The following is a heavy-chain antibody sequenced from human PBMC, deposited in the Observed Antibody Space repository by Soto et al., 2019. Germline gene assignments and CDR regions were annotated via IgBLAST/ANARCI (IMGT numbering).Heavy chain of an antibody. CDR1: GFTFSSHW. V-gene: IGHV3-23*01. D-gene: IGHD3-22*01. J-gene: IGHJ5*02. CDR3: AKDEYYYDSSGYPLNWFDP. Sequence: GGSLRLSCVASGFTFSSHWIYWVRQAPGKGLVWVSRTNTGGSTYYADSVKGRFTISRDNSKNTLYLQMNSLRAEDTAVYYCAKDEYYYDSSGYPLNWFDPWGQGTLVTVSS. CDR2: TNTGGST.